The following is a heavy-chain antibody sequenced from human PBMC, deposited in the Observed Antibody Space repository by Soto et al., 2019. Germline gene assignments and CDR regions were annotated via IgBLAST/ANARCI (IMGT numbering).Heavy chain of an antibody. CDR3: AMSNSNDLYYHFES. V-gene: IGHV3-9*01. J-gene: IGHJ4*02. D-gene: IGHD3-22*01. CDR2: INWNSDTI. CDR1: GFTFDDYA. Sequence: EVQLVESGGGLVQPGGSLSLSCAASGFTFDDYAMHCVRQAPGKGLEWVSGINWNSDTIGYADSVKGRFTVSRDNAKGSLLLQMSSLRAEDTAVYFCAMSNSNDLYYHFESWGQGTPVTVSS.